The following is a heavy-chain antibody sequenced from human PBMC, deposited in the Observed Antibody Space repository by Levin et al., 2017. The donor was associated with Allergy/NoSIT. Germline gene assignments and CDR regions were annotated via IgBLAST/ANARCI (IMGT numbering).Heavy chain of an antibody. V-gene: IGHV3-72*01. D-gene: IGHD1-1*01. CDR3: TRRRHTHGIDY. CDR1: GFTFSDHY. Sequence: PGGSLRLSCAASGFTFSDHYMDWVRQAPGKGLEWVGRIRNKANRYTTEYAASVKVTFTISRADSAHSLHLQINSLRIEDTAVYYCTRRRHTHGIDYWGQGTLVTVSS. CDR2: IRNKANRYTT. J-gene: IGHJ4*02.